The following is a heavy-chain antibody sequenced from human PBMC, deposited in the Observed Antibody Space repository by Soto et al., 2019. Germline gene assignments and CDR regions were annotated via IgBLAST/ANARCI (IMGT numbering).Heavy chain of an antibody. J-gene: IGHJ4*02. CDR1: GFTFSSYA. CDR3: ARYIRGPTVYYFDF. D-gene: IGHD1-1*01. V-gene: IGHV3-23*01. CDR2: VSYNGGDT. Sequence: GGSLRLSCAASGFTFSSYAMTWVRQAPGKGLEWVSIVSYNGGDTYYADSVKGRFTISRDNSKDTVDLQMNGLRAGDTAVYYCARYIRGPTVYYFDFWGPGVLVTVSS.